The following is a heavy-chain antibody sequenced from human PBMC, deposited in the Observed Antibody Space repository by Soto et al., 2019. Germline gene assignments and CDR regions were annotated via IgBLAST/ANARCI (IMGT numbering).Heavy chain of an antibody. CDR3: AIIGSYDILTGYYILDY. Sequence: QVQLVQSGAEVKKPGASVKVSCKASGYTFTSYYMHWVRQAPGQGLEWMGIINPSGGSTSYAQKFQGRVTMTRDTSTSTVYMELSSLRSEDTAVYYCAIIGSYDILTGYYILDYWGRGTLVTVSS. J-gene: IGHJ4*02. CDR2: INPSGGST. V-gene: IGHV1-46*03. D-gene: IGHD3-9*01. CDR1: GYTFTSYY.